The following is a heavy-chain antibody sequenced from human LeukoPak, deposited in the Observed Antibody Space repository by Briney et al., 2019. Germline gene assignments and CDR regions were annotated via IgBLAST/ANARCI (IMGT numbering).Heavy chain of an antibody. V-gene: IGHV4-31*03. CDR3: ARGGRGPFDY. Sequence: TLSLTCPVSRVSHSGTGCHERWPPLSPGKGLEWIGYIYYTGTTQYNPSLKSRASISLDTSKNQFSLRLTSVTAADTARYYCARGGRGPFDYWGQGTLVTVSS. J-gene: IGHJ4*02. CDR1: RVSHSGTGCH. CDR2: IYYTGTT. D-gene: IGHD3-16*01.